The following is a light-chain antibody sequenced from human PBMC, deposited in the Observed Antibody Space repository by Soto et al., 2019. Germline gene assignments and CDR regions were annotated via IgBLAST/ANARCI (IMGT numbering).Light chain of an antibody. V-gene: IGLV1-40*01. Sequence: QSVLTQPSSVSGAPGQRVTISCTGSSSNIGAGYDVHWYQQLPGTAPKLLICGNSNRPSGVPDRFSGSKSGTSASLAITGLQAEDEADYYCQSYDSSLSGSGVFGTGTKVTVL. CDR2: GNS. CDR1: SSNIGAGYD. J-gene: IGLJ1*01. CDR3: QSYDSSLSGSGV.